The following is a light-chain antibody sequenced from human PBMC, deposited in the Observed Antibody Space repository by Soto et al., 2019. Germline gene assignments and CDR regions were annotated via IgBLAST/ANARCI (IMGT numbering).Light chain of an antibody. V-gene: IGLV1-40*01. J-gene: IGLJ3*02. CDR3: QSYDRSLGAVV. Sequence: QSVLTQPPSVSGAPGQRVTMSCSGGSSNIGAGYNVHWYQHLPGTTPKLLIFADSIRPSGVPDRFSGSKSGASASLAVTGLQAEDGADYYCQSYDRSLGAVVFGGGTKLTVL. CDR2: ADS. CDR1: SSNIGAGYN.